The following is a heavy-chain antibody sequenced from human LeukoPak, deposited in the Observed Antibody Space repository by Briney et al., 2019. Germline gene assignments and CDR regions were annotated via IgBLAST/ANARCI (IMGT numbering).Heavy chain of an antibody. V-gene: IGHV4-34*01. Sequence: PSETLSLTCAIYGGSFSGYYWSWIRQPPGKGLEWIGEINHSGSTNYNPSLKSRVTISVDTSKNQFSLKLSSVTAADTAVYYCARGLATVDYWGQGTLVTVSS. CDR2: INHSGST. J-gene: IGHJ4*02. CDR1: GGSFSGYY. CDR3: ARGLATVDY.